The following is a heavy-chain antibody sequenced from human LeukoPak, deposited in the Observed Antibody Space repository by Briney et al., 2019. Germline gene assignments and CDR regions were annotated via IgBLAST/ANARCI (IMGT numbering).Heavy chain of an antibody. CDR2: IDGRGSPT. J-gene: IGHJ4*02. V-gene: IGHV3-23*01. Sequence: GGSLRLSCAASGFTFSFYAMPWVRQAPGKGLEWVSSIDGRGSPTYYADSVKGRFTISRDNSKNTLYLLLNSLRAEDTAVYYCARFHDFWRWGQGTLVTVSS. CDR3: ARFHDFWR. CDR1: GFTFSFYA. D-gene: IGHD3-3*01.